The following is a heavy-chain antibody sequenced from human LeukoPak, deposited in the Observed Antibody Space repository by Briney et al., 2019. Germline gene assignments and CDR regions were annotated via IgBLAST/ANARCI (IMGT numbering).Heavy chain of an antibody. CDR1: GFTFSSYW. J-gene: IGHJ6*03. D-gene: IGHD2-2*01. CDR2: IKQDGSEK. CDR3: ARTVPDCSSTSCSKPYYYYYYMDV. V-gene: IGHV3-7*01. Sequence: GGSLRLSCAASGFTFSSYWMSWVRQAPGKGLEWVANIKQDGSEKYYVDSVKGRFTISRDNAKNSLYLQMNSLRAEDTAVYYCARTVPDCSSTSCSKPYYYYYYMDVWGKGTTVTVSS.